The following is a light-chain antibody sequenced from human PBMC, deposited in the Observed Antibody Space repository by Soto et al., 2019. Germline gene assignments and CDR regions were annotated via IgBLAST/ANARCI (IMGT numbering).Light chain of an antibody. Sequence: VLTQSPGTLSLSPGERATLSCRASQSVSSRYLAWYQQKPGQAPRLLFYAAFRATGTPDRFSGSGSGTDFTLTISRLEPEDVAVYYCQQYVKSPWTFGQGTKVDSK. J-gene: IGKJ1*01. CDR2: AA. V-gene: IGKV3-20*01. CDR1: QSVSSRY. CDR3: QQYVKSPWT.